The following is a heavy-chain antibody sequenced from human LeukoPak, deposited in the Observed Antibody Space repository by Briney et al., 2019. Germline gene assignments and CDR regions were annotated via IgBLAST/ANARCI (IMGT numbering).Heavy chain of an antibody. CDR1: GGSISSYY. Sequence: SETLSLTCTVSGGSISSYYWSWIRQPPGKGLEWIGEINHSGSTNYNPSLKSRVTISVDTSKNQFSLKLSSVTAADTAVYYCARGLYYYDSSGQSIDYYGMDVWGQGTTVTVSS. V-gene: IGHV4-34*01. CDR3: ARGLYYYDSSGQSIDYYGMDV. J-gene: IGHJ6*02. D-gene: IGHD3-22*01. CDR2: INHSGST.